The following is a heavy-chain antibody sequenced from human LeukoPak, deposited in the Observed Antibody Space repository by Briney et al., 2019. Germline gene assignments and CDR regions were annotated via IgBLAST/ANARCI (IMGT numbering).Heavy chain of an antibody. CDR3: TRMTTGHDY. J-gene: IGHJ4*02. CDR2: TNHSGYT. D-gene: IGHD4-17*01. V-gene: IGHV4-34*01. Sequence: PSETLSLTCAVSGVSFNDYYWSWVRQTPGKGLGWIGETNHSGYTNDSPSLKSRVTISIDTSRKQFSLNLRSVTVADTGIYYCTRMTTGHDYWGQGTLVTVSS. CDR1: GVSFNDYY.